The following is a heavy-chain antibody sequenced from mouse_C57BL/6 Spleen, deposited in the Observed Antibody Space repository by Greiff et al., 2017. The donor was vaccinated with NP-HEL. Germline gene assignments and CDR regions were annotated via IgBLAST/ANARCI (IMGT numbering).Heavy chain of an antibody. CDR2: IDPNSGGT. V-gene: IGHV1-72*01. J-gene: IGHJ1*03. Sequence: VQLQQPGAELVKPGASVKLSCKASGYTFTSYWMHWVKQRPGRGLEWIGRIDPNSGGTKYNEKFKSKATLTVDKPSSTAYMQLSSLTAEDSAVYYCARAEDDYLYFDVWGTGTTVTVSS. D-gene: IGHD2-3*01. CDR1: GYTFTSYW. CDR3: ARAEDDYLYFDV.